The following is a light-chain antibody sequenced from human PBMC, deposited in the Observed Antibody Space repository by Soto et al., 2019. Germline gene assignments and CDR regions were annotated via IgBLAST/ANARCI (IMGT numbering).Light chain of an antibody. CDR1: QSVSSN. Sequence: QCPARLSVAPGERASLSCRASQSVSSNLAWYQQKPGQAPRLLIYGASTRATGIPARFSGSGSGTEFTLTISSLQSEDFAVYYCQQYNNWPLFGPGTKVDIK. V-gene: IGKV3-15*01. CDR2: GAS. CDR3: QQYNNWPL. J-gene: IGKJ3*01.